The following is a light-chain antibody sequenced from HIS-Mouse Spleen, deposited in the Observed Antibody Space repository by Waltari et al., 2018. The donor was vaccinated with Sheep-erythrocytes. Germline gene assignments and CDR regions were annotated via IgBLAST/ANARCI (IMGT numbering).Light chain of an antibody. CDR3: CSYAGSSTPWV. J-gene: IGLJ3*02. CDR2: EGS. Sequence: QSALTQPASVSGSPGQSITISCTGTSSDVGSYNLVSWYQQHPGKAPKLMIYEGSKRPSGVSNRFPGSKSGKTASLTISGLQAEDEADYYCCSYAGSSTPWVFGGGTKLTVL. CDR1: SSDVGSYNL. V-gene: IGLV2-23*01.